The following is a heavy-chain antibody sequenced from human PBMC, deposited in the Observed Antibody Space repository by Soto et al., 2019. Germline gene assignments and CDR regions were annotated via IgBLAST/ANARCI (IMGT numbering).Heavy chain of an antibody. CDR2: ISSDGSSK. V-gene: IGHV3-30*18. Sequence: GGSLRLSCVASGFTLTNNGMHWVRQAPAQGLEWVAVISSDGSSKYYGDSVRGRFTITRDNSKNTLFLEMNSRRSEDTAVYYCAKDRGLAESGRWSHYYYGMDVWGQGTTVTVSS. CDR1: GFTLTNNG. D-gene: IGHD1-26*01. J-gene: IGHJ6*02. CDR3: AKDRGLAESGRWSHYYYGMDV.